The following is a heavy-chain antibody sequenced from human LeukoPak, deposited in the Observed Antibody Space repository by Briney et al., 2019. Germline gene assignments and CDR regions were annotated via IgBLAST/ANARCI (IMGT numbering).Heavy chain of an antibody. CDR3: ARVAYYRVTADQITDAFDV. CDR1: GFTFSRNV. D-gene: IGHD2-21*02. Sequence: GGSLRLSCAASGFTFSRNVMSWVRQAPGKGLEWVSAIIDGGSSTYYADSVKGRFTISRDNSRSTLYLQMNSLRAEDTAVYFCARVAYYRVTADQITDAFDVWGHGTVVTVSS. J-gene: IGHJ3*01. V-gene: IGHV3-23*01. CDR2: IIDGGSST.